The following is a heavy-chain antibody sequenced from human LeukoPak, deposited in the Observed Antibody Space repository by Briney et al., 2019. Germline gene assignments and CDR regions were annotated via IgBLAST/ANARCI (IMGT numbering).Heavy chain of an antibody. CDR3: ARGSSSWYFDY. Sequence: SETLSLTCAVYGGSFSGYYWSWIRQPPGKGLEWIGEINHSESTNYNPSLKSRVTISVDTSKNQFSLKLSSVTAADTAVYYCARGSSSWYFDYWGQGTLVTVSS. CDR2: INHSEST. V-gene: IGHV4-34*01. J-gene: IGHJ4*02. D-gene: IGHD6-13*01. CDR1: GGSFSGYY.